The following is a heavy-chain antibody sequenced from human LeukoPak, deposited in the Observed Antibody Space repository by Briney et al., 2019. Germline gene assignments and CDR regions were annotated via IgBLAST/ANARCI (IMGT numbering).Heavy chain of an antibody. CDR3: ARDIGYYDSRKESYPPFQH. J-gene: IGHJ1*01. V-gene: IGHV1-24*01. CDR1: GYTLTELS. Sequence: ASVKVSCKVSGYTLTELSMHWVRQAPGKGLEWMGGFDPEDGETIYAQKFQGRVTMTEDTSTDTAYMELSSLRSEDTAVYYCARDIGYYDSRKESYPPFQHWGQGTLVTVSS. CDR2: FDPEDGET. D-gene: IGHD3-22*01.